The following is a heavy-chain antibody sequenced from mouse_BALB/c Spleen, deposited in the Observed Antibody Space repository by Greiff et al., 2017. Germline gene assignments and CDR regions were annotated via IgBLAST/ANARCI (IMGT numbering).Heavy chain of an antibody. D-gene: IGHD2-14*01. Sequence: LQESGAELVKPGASVKLSSKASGYTFTSYYMYWVKQRPGQGLEWIGEINPSNGGTNFNEKFKSKATLTVDKSSSTAYMQLSSLTSEDSAVYYCTRGGYDDYAMDYWGQGTSVTVSS. J-gene: IGHJ4*01. CDR3: TRGGYDDYAMDY. V-gene: IGHV1S81*02. CDR1: GYTFTSYY. CDR2: INPSNGGT.